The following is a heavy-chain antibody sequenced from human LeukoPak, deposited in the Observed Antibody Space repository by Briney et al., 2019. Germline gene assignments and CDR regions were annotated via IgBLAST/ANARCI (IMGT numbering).Heavy chain of an antibody. Sequence: SETLSLTCTVSGGSISSYYWSWIRQPAGKGLEWIGRIYTSGSTNYNPSLKSRVTMSVDTSKIQFSLNLSSVTAADTAVYYCARWRPGNQWFDPWGQGTLVTVSS. CDR3: ARWRPGNQWFDP. D-gene: IGHD1-1*01. CDR2: IYTSGST. CDR1: GGSISSYY. V-gene: IGHV4-4*07. J-gene: IGHJ5*02.